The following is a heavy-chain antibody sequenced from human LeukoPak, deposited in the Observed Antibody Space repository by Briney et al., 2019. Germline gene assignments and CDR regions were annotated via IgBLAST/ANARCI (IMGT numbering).Heavy chain of an antibody. D-gene: IGHD5-18*01. CDR2: ITGNGGDT. CDR3: ASLDTSMA. V-gene: IGHV3-64*01. CDR1: GFTFSRNN. J-gene: IGHJ5*02. Sequence: GGSLRLSCAASGFTFSRNNMHWVRQAPGKGLEYVSSITGNGGDTCYANSVKGRFTISRDNSKNMLYLQMGSLRTEDMGVYYCASLDTSMAWGQGTLVIVSS.